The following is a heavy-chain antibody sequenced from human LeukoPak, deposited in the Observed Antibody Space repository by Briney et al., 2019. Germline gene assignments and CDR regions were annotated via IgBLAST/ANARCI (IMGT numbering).Heavy chain of an antibody. CDR3: ARDTKTYYYDSSGDRFDY. Sequence: SGGSLRLSCAASGFTFSSYAMHWVRQAPGKGLEWVAVIWYDGSNKYYADSVKGRFTISRDNSKNTLYLQMNSLRAEDTAVYYCARDTKTYYYDSSGDRFDYWGQGTLVTVSS. CDR2: IWYDGSNK. J-gene: IGHJ4*02. V-gene: IGHV3-33*08. D-gene: IGHD3-22*01. CDR1: GFTFSSYA.